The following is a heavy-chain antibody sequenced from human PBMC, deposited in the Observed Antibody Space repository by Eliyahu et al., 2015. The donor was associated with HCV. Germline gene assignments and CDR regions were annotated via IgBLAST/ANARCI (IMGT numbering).Heavy chain of an antibody. D-gene: IGHD6-13*01. V-gene: IGHV3-66*01. CDR2: IYSGGGT. Sequence: EVQLVESGGGLVQPGGSLRLSCAASGFTVSSNYMSWVRQAPGKGLEWVSVIYSGGGTYYADSVKGRFTISRDNSKNTLYLQMNSLRAEDTAVYYCARDPQQLVLSNAFDIWGQGTMVTVSS. CDR3: ARDPQQLVLSNAFDI. CDR1: GFTVSSNY. J-gene: IGHJ3*02.